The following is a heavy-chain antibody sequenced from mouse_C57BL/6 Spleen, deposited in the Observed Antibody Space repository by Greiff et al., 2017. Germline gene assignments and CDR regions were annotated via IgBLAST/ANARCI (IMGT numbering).Heavy chain of an antibody. CDR2: IRSKSSNYAT. CDR3: VREGYYDYAGYAMDY. Sequence: EVQRVESGGGLVQPKGSLKLSCAASGFTFNTYAMHWVRQAPGKGLEWVARIRSKSSNYATYYADSVKDRFTISRDDSQSMLYLQMNSLKAEDTAMYYCVREGYYDYAGYAMDYWGQGTSVTVSS. V-gene: IGHV10-3*01. J-gene: IGHJ4*01. D-gene: IGHD2-4*01. CDR1: GFTFNTYA.